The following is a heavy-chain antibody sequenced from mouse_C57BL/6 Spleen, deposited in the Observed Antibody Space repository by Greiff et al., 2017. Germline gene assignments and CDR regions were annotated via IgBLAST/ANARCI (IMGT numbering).Heavy chain of an antibody. J-gene: IGHJ1*03. CDR3: AGRTGDRYFDV. CDR1: GYTFTDYN. CDR2: INPKNGGT. Sequence: DVKLQESGPELVKPGASVKIPCKASGYTFTDYNMDWVKQSHGKSLEWIGDINPKNGGTIYNQKFKGKATLTVDKPSRTAYMELRSLTSEDTAVSDCAGRTGDRYFDVWGTGTTVTVSS. V-gene: IGHV1-18*01. D-gene: IGHD3-3*01.